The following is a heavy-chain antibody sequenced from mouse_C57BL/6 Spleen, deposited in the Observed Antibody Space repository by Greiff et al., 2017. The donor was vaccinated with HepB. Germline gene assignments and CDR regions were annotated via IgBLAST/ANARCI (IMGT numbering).Heavy chain of an antibody. D-gene: IGHD1-1*01. V-gene: IGHV1-69*01. J-gene: IGHJ3*01. CDR3: ARKGDYYGSSSFAY. Sequence: VQLQQPGAELVMPGASVKLSCKASGYTFTSYWMHWVKQRPGQGLEWIGEIDPSDSYTNYNQKFKGKSTLTVDKSSSTAYMQLSSLTSEDSAVYYCARKGDYYGSSSFAYWGQGTLVTVSA. CDR1: GYTFTSYW. CDR2: IDPSDSYT.